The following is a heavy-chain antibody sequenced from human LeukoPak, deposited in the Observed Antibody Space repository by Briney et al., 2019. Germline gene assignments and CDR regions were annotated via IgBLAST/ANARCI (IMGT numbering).Heavy chain of an antibody. CDR3: ARGSGGRSTTLGMDV. CDR1: GGSFSGYY. Sequence: SETLSLTCAVYGGSFSGYYWSWIRQPPGKGLEWIAEINHSGSTNYNPSLKSRVTISVDTSKNQFSLKLSSVTAADTAVYYCARGSGGRSTTLGMDVWGQGTTVTVSS. V-gene: IGHV4-34*01. J-gene: IGHJ6*02. CDR2: INHSGST. D-gene: IGHD2-15*01.